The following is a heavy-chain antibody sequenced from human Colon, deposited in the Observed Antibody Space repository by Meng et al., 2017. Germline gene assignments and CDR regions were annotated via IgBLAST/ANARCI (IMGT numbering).Heavy chain of an antibody. CDR1: SGSISSSNW. CDR3: VRQGMTSYSWGY. D-gene: IGHD3-9*01. Sequence: HVQRQESGRCLVKPSGTLSLTWAVSSGSISSSNWWSWVRQPPGKGLEWIGEISQSGTTYYNPSLKSRVTITGDWSKNQFSLNLNSVTAADTALYYCVRQGMTSYSWGYWGQGTLVTVSS. J-gene: IGHJ4*02. CDR2: ISQSGTT. V-gene: IGHV4-4*02.